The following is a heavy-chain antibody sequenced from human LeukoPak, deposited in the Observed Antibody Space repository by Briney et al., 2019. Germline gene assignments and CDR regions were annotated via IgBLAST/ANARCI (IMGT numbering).Heavy chain of an antibody. D-gene: IGHD3-22*01. V-gene: IGHV4-59*08. Sequence: PSETLSLTCTVSGGSISSYYWSWIRQPPGKGLEWIGYISSRGRTTYNPALKSRVTISADTSKNQFSLRLTSATAADTAVYYCARHRENYYKSSHMGFDPWGQGTLVIVSS. CDR3: ARHRENYYKSSHMGFDP. CDR1: GGSISSYY. J-gene: IGHJ5*02. CDR2: ISSRGRT.